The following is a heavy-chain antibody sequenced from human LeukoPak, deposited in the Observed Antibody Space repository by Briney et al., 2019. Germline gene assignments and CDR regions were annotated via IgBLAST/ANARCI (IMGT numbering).Heavy chain of an antibody. J-gene: IGHJ5*02. V-gene: IGHV4-59*11. CDR1: GASISSRY. CDR3: AKIEVGRFDP. D-gene: IGHD1-26*01. Sequence: SETLSLTCTVTGASISSRYWCWIRQTPGTGLEWIGDIYDRGSTTYNPSLKSRVSISVDTSRNQFSLNLRSVTAADTAVYYCAKIEVGRFDPWGQGTLVTVSS. CDR2: IYDRGST.